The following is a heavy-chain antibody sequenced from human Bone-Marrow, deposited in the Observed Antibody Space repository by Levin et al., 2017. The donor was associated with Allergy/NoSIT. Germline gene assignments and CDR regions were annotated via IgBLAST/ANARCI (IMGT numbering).Heavy chain of an antibody. D-gene: IGHD2-2*01. V-gene: IGHV3-13*01. CDR3: ARLYCSSTSCYGLLTLGVNVLRFLEWLKNLRYFDWLLSYYFDY. Sequence: GESLKISCAASGFTFSSYDMHWVRQATGKGLEWVSAIGTAGDTYYPGSVKGRFTISRENAKNSLYLQMNSLRAGDTAVYYCARLYCSSTSCYGLLTLGVNVLRFLEWLKNLRYFDWLLSYYFDYWGQGTLVTVSS. CDR2: IGTAGDT. J-gene: IGHJ4*02. CDR1: GFTFSSYD.